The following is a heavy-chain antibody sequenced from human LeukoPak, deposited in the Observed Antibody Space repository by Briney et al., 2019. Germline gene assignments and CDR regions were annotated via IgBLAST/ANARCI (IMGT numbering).Heavy chain of an antibody. CDR2: ISGYDGST. V-gene: IGHV3-23*01. CDR3: AKTDSSPYSPSDY. CDR1: GFTFSNYA. D-gene: IGHD6-6*01. Sequence: GGSLRLSCAASGFTFSNYALSWVRQAPGKGLEWVSAISGYDGSTYYADSVKGRLTISRDNSKSTLYLQMNSLRAEDTAVYYCAKTDSSPYSPSDYWGQGTLVTVSS. J-gene: IGHJ4*02.